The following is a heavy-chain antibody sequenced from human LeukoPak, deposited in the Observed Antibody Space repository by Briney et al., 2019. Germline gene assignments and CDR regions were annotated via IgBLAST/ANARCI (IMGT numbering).Heavy chain of an antibody. J-gene: IGHJ6*04. CDR3: ASATLRCSGGSCYEMDV. CDR1: GYTFTTYG. V-gene: IGHV1-18*01. Sequence: GASVKVSCKASGYTFTTYGISWVRQAPGHGLEWMGWISAYNGNTNYAQKLQGRVTMTTDTSTSTAYMELRSLRSEDTAVYYCASATLRCSGGSCYEMDVWGKGTTVTVSS. CDR2: ISAYNGNT. D-gene: IGHD2-15*01.